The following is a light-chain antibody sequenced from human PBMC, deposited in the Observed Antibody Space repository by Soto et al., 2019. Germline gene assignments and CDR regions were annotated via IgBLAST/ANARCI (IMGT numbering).Light chain of an antibody. CDR1: QSINSN. CDR2: AAS. J-gene: IGKJ1*01. Sequence: DIQMTQSPSSLSASVGDRVTITCRASQSINSNLNWYQQKPGKAPELLIYAASSLQSGVPSRFSGSGSGTDFTLTISSLQPEDFATYYCQQSYSTFGQGTKVDIK. CDR3: QQSYST. V-gene: IGKV1-39*01.